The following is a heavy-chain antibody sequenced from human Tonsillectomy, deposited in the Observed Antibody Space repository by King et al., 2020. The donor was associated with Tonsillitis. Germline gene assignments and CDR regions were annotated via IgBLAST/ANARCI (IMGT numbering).Heavy chain of an antibody. CDR1: GFTFSGSA. V-gene: IGHV3-73*02. CDR3: TGLRYCDTSGCFDY. D-gene: IGHD2/OR15-2a*01. J-gene: IGHJ4*02. Sequence: QLVQSGGGLVQPGGSLKLSCAASGFTFSGSAMHWVRQASGKGLEWVGRIRTKVNNYATSYPASVKGRFTFSRDDSKNTAYLQMNSLKTEDTAVYYCTGLRYCDTSGCFDYWGQGTLVTVSS. CDR2: IRTKVNNYAT.